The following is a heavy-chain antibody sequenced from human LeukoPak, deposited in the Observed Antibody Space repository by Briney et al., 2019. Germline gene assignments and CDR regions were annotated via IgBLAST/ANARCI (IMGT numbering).Heavy chain of an antibody. CDR1: GYTFTSYG. D-gene: IGHD3-9*01. V-gene: IGHV1-18*01. CDR3: ARAPPNYDILTGYYPHYFDY. Sequence: GASVKVSCKASGYTFTSYGISWVRQAPGQGLEWMGWISACNGNTNYAQKLQGRVTMTTDTSTSTAYMELRSLRSDDTAVYYCARAPPNYDILTGYYPHYFDYWGQGTLVTVSS. CDR2: ISACNGNT. J-gene: IGHJ4*02.